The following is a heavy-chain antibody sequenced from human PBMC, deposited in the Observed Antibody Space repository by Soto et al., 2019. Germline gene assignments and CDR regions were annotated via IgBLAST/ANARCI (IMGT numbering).Heavy chain of an antibody. J-gene: IGHJ5*02. V-gene: IGHV4-31*03. CDR3: ARDPGPTGDRSNWFDP. Sequence: QVQLQESGPGLVKPSQTLSLTCTVSGGSISSGNFYWSWIRRHPGKGLVWLGYIYYSGSTYYNPSLKSRVTMSLDTSNNQFSLTLSSVPAEDKAVYYWARDPGPTGDRSNWFDPWGQGTRVTVSS. CDR2: IYYSGST. D-gene: IGHD1-1*01. CDR1: GGSISSGNFY.